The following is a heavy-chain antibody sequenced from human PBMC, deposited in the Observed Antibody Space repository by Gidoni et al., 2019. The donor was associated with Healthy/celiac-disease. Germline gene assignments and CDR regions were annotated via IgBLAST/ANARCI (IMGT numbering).Heavy chain of an antibody. D-gene: IGHD3-16*01. V-gene: IGHV3-33*01. CDR1: GFTFSSYG. Sequence: QVQLVESGGGVVQPGRSLRLSCAASGFTFSSYGMHWVRQAPGKGLEWVAVIWYDGSNKYYADSVKGRFTISRDNSKNTLYLQMNSLRAEDTAVYYCARDWGEMATLYYFDYWGQGTLVTVSS. J-gene: IGHJ4*02. CDR2: IWYDGSNK. CDR3: ARDWGEMATLYYFDY.